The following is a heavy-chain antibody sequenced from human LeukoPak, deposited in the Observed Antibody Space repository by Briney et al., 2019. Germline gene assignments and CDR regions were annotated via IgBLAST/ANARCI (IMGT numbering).Heavy chain of an antibody. CDR2: ISYGNT. CDR1: GGSISTYY. V-gene: IGHV4-59*01. J-gene: IGHJ5*02. CDR3: ARDKAHSYGRYFDP. Sequence: SETLSLTCSVSGGSISTYYWNWIRQTPGKGREWIGHISYGNTDYNPSLKSRVTISVDTSKNQFSLKLTSVTAADTAVYYCARDKAHSYGRYFDPWGQGALVTVSS. D-gene: IGHD5-18*01.